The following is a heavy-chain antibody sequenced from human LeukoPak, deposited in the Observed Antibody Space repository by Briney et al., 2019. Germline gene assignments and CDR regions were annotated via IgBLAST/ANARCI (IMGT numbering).Heavy chain of an antibody. V-gene: IGHV3-7*01. D-gene: IGHD3-3*01. Sequence: GGSLRLSCAASGFTFSSYSMNWVRQAPGKGLEWVANIKEDGSEKYYVGSVKGRFTISRDNAKNSLYLQMNSLRAKDTAVYYCARIYYDFWSGLPDYWGQGTLVTVSS. CDR3: ARIYYDFWSGLPDY. CDR1: GFTFSSYS. CDR2: IKEDGSEK. J-gene: IGHJ4*02.